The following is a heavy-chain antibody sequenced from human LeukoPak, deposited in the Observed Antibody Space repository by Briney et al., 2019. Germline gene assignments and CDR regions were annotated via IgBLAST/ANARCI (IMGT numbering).Heavy chain of an antibody. CDR3: ARGALIVYAFDI. Sequence: PSETLSLTCAVYGGSFSGYYWAGIRQPPGKGLEWIGEIHYSGATNYSPSLKSRVIISGDSSRNQFSLKLTSLTAADTAIYYCARGALIVYAFDIWGQGALVTVSS. D-gene: IGHD1-26*01. CDR2: IHYSGAT. J-gene: IGHJ3*02. V-gene: IGHV4-34*01. CDR1: GGSFSGYY.